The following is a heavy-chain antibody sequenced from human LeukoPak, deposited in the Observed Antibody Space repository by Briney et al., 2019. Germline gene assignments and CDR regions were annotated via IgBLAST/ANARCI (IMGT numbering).Heavy chain of an antibody. CDR2: IKEDGTEK. V-gene: IGHV3-7*01. J-gene: IGHJ4*02. D-gene: IGHD1-1*01. CDR3: VRESRPGGAMGLYHNLDY. Sequence: GGSLRLSCAGSGFTFSDFWMTWVRQTPGKGLEWVANIKEDGTEKNLVDSVKGRFTISRDNTKDLLFLEMNNLRGDDTAIYYCVRESRPGGAMGLYHNLDYWGQGTLVAVSS. CDR1: GFTFSDFW.